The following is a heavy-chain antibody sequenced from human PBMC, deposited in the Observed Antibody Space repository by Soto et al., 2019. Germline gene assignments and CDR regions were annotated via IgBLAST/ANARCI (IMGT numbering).Heavy chain of an antibody. CDR1: GGSFSGYY. J-gene: IGHJ4*02. CDR2: INHSGST. CDR3: ARGRGKMATMNYFDY. Sequence: SETLSLTCAVYGGSFSGYYWSWIRQPPGKGLEWIGEINHSGSTNYNPSLKSRVTISVDTSKNQFSLKLSSVTAADTAVYYCARGRGKMATMNYFDYWGQGTLVTVSS. V-gene: IGHV4-34*01. D-gene: IGHD5-12*01.